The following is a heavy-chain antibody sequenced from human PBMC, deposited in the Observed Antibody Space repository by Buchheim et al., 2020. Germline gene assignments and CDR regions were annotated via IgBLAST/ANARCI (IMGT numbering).Heavy chain of an antibody. CDR2: ISYDGSNK. CDR1: GFTFSSYA. J-gene: IGHJ2*01. V-gene: IGHV3-30-3*01. D-gene: IGHD5-18*01. CDR3: ARRTYSYSLNGYFDL. Sequence: QVQLVESGGGVVQPGRSLRLSCAASGFTFSSYAMHWVRQAPGKRLEWVAVISYDGSNKYYAVSVKGRFTISSDHSKNTLYLQMNSLRAEDTAVYYCARRTYSYSLNGYFDLWGRGTL.